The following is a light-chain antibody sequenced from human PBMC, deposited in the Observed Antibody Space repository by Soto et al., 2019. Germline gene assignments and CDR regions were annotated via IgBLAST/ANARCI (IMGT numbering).Light chain of an antibody. V-gene: IGKV3-11*01. Sequence: EVVLTQSPATLSLSPGERATLSCRASQSVYSYLAWYQQKPGQPPRLLISDVSNRATDIPASFSGSGYGTDYTLIFSSLEPEDFAVYYCQHRNDWPFAFGGGTKVEIK. CDR1: QSVYSY. CDR2: DVS. CDR3: QHRNDWPFA. J-gene: IGKJ4*01.